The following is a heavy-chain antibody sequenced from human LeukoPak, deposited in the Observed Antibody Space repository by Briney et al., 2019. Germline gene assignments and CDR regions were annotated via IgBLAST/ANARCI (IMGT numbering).Heavy chain of an antibody. CDR3: AKGRGFFEGACFDY. CDR2: ITWNSATI. Sequence: QTGGSLRLSCATSGFTFDDYAMHWVRQAPGKGLEWVSGITWNSATIVYADSVKGRFTISRDNAKNSVYLQMNSLRAEDTAFYCAKGRGFFEGACFDYWGRGTLVTVSS. CDR1: GFTFDDYA. V-gene: IGHV3-9*01. J-gene: IGHJ4*02. D-gene: IGHD3-3*01.